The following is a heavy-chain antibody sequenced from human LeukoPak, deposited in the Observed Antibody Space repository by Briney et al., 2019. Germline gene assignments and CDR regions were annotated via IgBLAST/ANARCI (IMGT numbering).Heavy chain of an antibody. CDR3: ATMYPEPTGSAFDI. D-gene: IGHD1-14*01. J-gene: IGHJ3*02. Sequence: ASVTVSCKVSGYTPTELSMHCVRQAPGKGLEWMGGFDPEDGETIYAQKFQGRVTMTEDTSTDTAYMELSSLRSEDTAVYYCATMYPEPTGSAFDIWGQGTMVTVSS. CDR1: GYTPTELS. CDR2: FDPEDGET. V-gene: IGHV1-24*01.